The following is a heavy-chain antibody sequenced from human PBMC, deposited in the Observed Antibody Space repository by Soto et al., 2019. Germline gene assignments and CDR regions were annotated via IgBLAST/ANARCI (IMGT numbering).Heavy chain of an antibody. D-gene: IGHD1-7*01. CDR1: GGSISSYY. CDR3: ARAGITGTTRFSNYYYYGMDV. CDR2: IYYSGST. J-gene: IGHJ6*04. V-gene: IGHV4-59*01. Sequence: SETLSLTCTVSGGSISSYYWSWIRQPPGKGLEWIGYIYYSGSTNYNPSLKSRVTISVDTSKNQFSLKLSSVTAADTAVYYCARAGITGTTRFSNYYYYGMDVWGKGNTVTVSS.